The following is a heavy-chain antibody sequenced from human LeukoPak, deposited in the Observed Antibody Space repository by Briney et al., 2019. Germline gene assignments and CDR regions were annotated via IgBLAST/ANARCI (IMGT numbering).Heavy chain of an antibody. Sequence: GGSLRLSCAASGFTFSSYSMNWVRQAPGKGLEWVSSISSSSSYIYYADSVKGRFTISRDNAKNSLYLQMNSLRAEDTAVYYCAREVNYYDSSGYDYWGQGTLVTVS. J-gene: IGHJ4*02. CDR2: ISSSSSYI. V-gene: IGHV3-21*01. CDR3: AREVNYYDSSGYDY. CDR1: GFTFSSYS. D-gene: IGHD3-22*01.